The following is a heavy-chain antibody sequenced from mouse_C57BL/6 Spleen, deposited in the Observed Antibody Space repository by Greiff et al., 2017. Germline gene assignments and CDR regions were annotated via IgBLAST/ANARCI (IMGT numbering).Heavy chain of an antibody. J-gene: IGHJ4*01. V-gene: IGHV1-74*01. CDR1: GYTFTSYW. CDR2: IHPSDSDT. CDR3: ALITTVVHYYAMDY. D-gene: IGHD1-1*01. Sequence: VQLKQPGAELVKPGASVKVSCKASGYTFTSYWMHWVKQRPGQGLEWIGRIHPSDSDTNYNQKFKGKATLTVDKSSSTAYMQLSSLTSEDSAVYYCALITTVVHYYAMDYWGQGTSVTVSS.